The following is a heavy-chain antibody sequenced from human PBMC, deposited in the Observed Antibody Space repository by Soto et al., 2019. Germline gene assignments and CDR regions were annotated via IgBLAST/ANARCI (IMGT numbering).Heavy chain of an antibody. D-gene: IGHD5-12*01. CDR3: AREGDGYNFYYFDC. V-gene: IGHV1-2*02. Sequence: ASVKVSCKASGYTFTGYYMHWVRQAPGQGLEWMGWINPNSGGTNYAQKFQGRVTMTRDTSISTAYMELSRLRSDDTAVYYCAREGDGYNFYYFDCWGQGTLVTVSS. CDR1: GYTFTGYY. CDR2: INPNSGGT. J-gene: IGHJ4*02.